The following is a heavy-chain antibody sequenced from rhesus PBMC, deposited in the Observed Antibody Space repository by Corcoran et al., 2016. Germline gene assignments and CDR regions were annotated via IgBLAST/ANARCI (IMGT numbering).Heavy chain of an antibody. Sequence: QLQLQESGPGLVKPSETLSLTCAVSGYSISSGYGWTWIRQPPGNGLPWIGYISYRGSTSYHPSLKSRVTISTDPSKNPFSLKLSSVAAADTAVYYCARDPYGSSYYFDYWGQGVLVTVSS. CDR3: ARDPYGSSYYFDY. D-gene: IGHD4-29*01. CDR2: ISYRGST. CDR1: GYSISSGYG. V-gene: IGHV4-122*02. J-gene: IGHJ4*01.